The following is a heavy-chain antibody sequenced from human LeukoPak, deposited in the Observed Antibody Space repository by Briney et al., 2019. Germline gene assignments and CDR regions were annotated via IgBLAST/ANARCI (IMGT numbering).Heavy chain of an antibody. CDR1: GYTFTSYG. CDR3: ARSNNGLRYCSGGSCYSVDY. CDR2: ISAYNGNT. J-gene: IGHJ4*02. D-gene: IGHD2-15*01. V-gene: IGHV1-18*01. Sequence: ASVKVSCKASGYTFTSYGISWVRPAPGQGLEWMGWISAYNGNTNYAQKLQGRVTMTTDTSTSTAYMELRSLRSDDTAVYYCARSNNGLRYCSGGSCYSVDYWGQGTLVTVSS.